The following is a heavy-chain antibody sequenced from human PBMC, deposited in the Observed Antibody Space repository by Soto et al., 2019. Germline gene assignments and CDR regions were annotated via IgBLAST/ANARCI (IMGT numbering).Heavy chain of an antibody. CDR2: ISSNGGST. Sequence: EVQLVESGGGLVQPGGSLRLSCSASGFTFSSYAMHWVRQAPGKGLEYVSAISSNGGSTYYADSVKGRFTISRDNSKNTLYLQMSSLRAEDTAVYYCVKGGRIVVGAIGDYWGQGTLVTVSS. V-gene: IGHV3-64D*08. CDR3: VKGGRIVVGAIGDY. CDR1: GFTFSSYA. D-gene: IGHD1-26*01. J-gene: IGHJ4*02.